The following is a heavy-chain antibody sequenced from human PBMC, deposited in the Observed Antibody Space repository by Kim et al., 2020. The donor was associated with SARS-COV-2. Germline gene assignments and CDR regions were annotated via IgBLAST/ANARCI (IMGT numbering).Heavy chain of an antibody. CDR3: AKSGQLDY. CDR2: IDGRGATT. CDR1: GFTFSNSP. Sequence: GGSLRLSCAASGFTFSNSPMSWVRQAPGKGLEWVSTIDGRGATTYYPGSVKGRFTISRDNSKNTLYLQMNNLRAEETAGYFCAKSGQLDYWGQGSLVTVS. V-gene: IGHV3-23*01. J-gene: IGHJ4*02. D-gene: IGHD5-12*01.